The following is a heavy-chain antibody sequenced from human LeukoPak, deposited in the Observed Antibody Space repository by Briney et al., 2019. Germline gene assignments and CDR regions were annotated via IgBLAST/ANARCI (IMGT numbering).Heavy chain of an antibody. Sequence: GGSLRLSCAASGFTFSNYAMSWVRQAPGKGLEWVSTISDSGGSTYYADSVKGRFTISRDSSKNTLYLQMNSLRAEDTAVYYCARVRRGIAAAGTSYYYYYYMDVWGKGTTVTVSS. D-gene: IGHD6-13*01. CDR1: GFTFSNYA. CDR3: ARVRRGIAAAGTSYYYYYYMDV. CDR2: ISDSGGST. J-gene: IGHJ6*03. V-gene: IGHV3-23*01.